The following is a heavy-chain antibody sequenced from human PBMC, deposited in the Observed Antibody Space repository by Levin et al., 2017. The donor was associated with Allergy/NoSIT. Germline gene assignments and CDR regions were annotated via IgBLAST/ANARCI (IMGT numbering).Heavy chain of an antibody. D-gene: IGHD5-18*01. V-gene: IGHV4-34*01. Sequence: SQTLSLTCAVYGGSFSGYYWSWIRQPPGKGLEWIGEINHSGSTNYNPSLKSRVTISVDTSKNQFSLKLSSVTAADTAVYYCARRGYSYGFWGPGYWGQGTLVTVSS. CDR2: INHSGST. CDR3: ARRGYSYGFWGPGY. CDR1: GGSFSGYY. J-gene: IGHJ4*02.